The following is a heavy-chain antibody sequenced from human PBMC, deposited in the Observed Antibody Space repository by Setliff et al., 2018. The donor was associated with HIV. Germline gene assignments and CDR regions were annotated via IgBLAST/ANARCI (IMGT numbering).Heavy chain of an antibody. J-gene: IGHJ6*03. CDR3: TTGLYCSSTSCYPILYYYYYYMDV. D-gene: IGHD2-2*01. CDR2: IKSKTDGGTK. V-gene: IGHV3-15*07. Sequence: GGSLRLSCAASGFTFSNAWMNWVRQAPGKGLEWVGRIKSKTDGGTKDYAAPVKGRFTISRDDSKNTLYLQMNSLKTEDTAVYYCTTGLYCSSTSCYPILYYYYYYMDVWGKGTTVTGLL. CDR1: GFTFSNAW.